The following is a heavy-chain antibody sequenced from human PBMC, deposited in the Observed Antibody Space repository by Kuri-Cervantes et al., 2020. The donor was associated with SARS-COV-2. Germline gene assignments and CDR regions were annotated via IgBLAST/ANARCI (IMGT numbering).Heavy chain of an antibody. V-gene: IGHV3-21*01. CDR2: ISSSSSYI. J-gene: IGHJ6*03. D-gene: IGHD2-2*01. CDR1: GFTFSSYS. CDR3: ARDLNYCSSTSCHDYYYYYMDV. Sequence: GESLKISCAASGFTFSSYSMNWVRQAPGKGLKWASSISSSSSYIYYADSVKGRFTISRDNAKNSLYLQMNSLRAEDTAVYYCARDLNYCSSTSCHDYYYYYMDVWGKGTTVTVSS.